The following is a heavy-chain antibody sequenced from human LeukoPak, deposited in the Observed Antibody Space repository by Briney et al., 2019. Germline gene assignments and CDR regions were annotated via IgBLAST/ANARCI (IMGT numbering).Heavy chain of an antibody. CDR2: IWYDGSNK. V-gene: IGHV3-33*08. J-gene: IGHJ4*02. CDR1: GFTFSSYG. CDR3: ARDPTAYYDSSGYYLNTIDY. D-gene: IGHD3-22*01. Sequence: GTSLRLSCAASGFTFSSYGMHWVRQAPGKGLEWVAVIWYDGSNKYYADSVKGRFTISRDNSKNALYLQMNSLRAEDTAVYYCARDPTAYYDSSGYYLNTIDYWGQGTLVTVSS.